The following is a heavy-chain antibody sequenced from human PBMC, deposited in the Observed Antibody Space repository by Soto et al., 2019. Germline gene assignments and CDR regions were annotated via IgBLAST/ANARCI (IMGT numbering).Heavy chain of an antibody. CDR1: GGSISRYY. J-gene: IGHJ5*02. Sequence: PSETLSLTCTVSGGSISRYYWNWIRQPPGKGLEWIGYIYYSGSTNYNPSLKSRVTISVDTSKNQFSLKLSSVTAADTAVYYCARERPDGARLDPWGQGTLVTVSS. D-gene: IGHD6-6*01. CDR3: ARERPDGARLDP. CDR2: IYYSGST. V-gene: IGHV4-59*12.